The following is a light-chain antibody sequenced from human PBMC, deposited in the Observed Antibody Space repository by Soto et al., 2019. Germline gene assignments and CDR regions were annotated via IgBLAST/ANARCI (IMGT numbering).Light chain of an antibody. CDR2: GAS. J-gene: IGKJ1*01. CDR1: QGISVY. CDR3: QQSFSTPRT. Sequence: DVQFTQSPSFLSASVGDRVTITCRASQGISVYLNWYQQKPGKAPKLLIYGASSLQSGVPSRLSGSGSGTDFTLTISSLQPEDFGTYYCQQSFSTPRTFGQGTKVDIK. V-gene: IGKV1-39*01.